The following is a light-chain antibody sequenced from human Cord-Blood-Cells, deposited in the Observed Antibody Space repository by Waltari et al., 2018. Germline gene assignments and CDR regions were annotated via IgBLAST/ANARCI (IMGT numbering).Light chain of an antibody. Sequence: DIQMTQSPSTLSASVGDRVTITCRASQSIRSWLAWYQQKPGKAPKPLIYKASSLESGVPSRFSGSGSGTEFTLTISSLQPDDFATYYCQQYNSYSRTFGQGTKVEIK. CDR3: QQYNSYSRT. J-gene: IGKJ1*01. CDR2: KAS. CDR1: QSIRSW. V-gene: IGKV1-5*03.